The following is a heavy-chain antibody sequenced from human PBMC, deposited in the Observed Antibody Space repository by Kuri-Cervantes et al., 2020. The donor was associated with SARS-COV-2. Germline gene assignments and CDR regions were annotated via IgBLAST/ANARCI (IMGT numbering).Heavy chain of an antibody. Sequence: SCSVSGGSVSSGSYYWNWIRQPAGKGLEWIGRIYSIGRTDYNPSLKTRVTISVDTSKSQFSLRLTSVTAADTAVYYCARSGEDYPFDYWGQGTLVTVSS. CDR1: GGSVSSGSYY. J-gene: IGHJ4*02. CDR3: ARSGEDYPFDY. V-gene: IGHV4-61*02. D-gene: IGHD3-10*01. CDR2: IYSIGRT.